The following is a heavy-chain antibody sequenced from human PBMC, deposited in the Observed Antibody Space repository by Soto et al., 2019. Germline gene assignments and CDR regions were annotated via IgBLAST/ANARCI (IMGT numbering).Heavy chain of an antibody. CDR3: AREFADCSGGSCYLVDY. CDR2: ISSNGGST. V-gene: IGHV3-64*01. Sequence: EVQLVESGGGLVQPGGSLRLSCAASGFTFSSYAMHWVRQAPGKGLEYVSAISSNGGSTYYANSVKGRFTISRDNSKNTLYRQMGSLRAEDMAVYYCAREFADCSGGSCYLVDYWGQGTLVTVSS. D-gene: IGHD2-15*01. J-gene: IGHJ4*02. CDR1: GFTFSSYA.